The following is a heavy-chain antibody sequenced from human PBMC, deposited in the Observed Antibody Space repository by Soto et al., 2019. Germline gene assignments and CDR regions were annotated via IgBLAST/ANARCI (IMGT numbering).Heavy chain of an antibody. Sequence: QVQLQQWGAGLLKPSETLSLTCAVYGGSFSGYYWSWIRQPPVKGLEWIGEINHSGSTNYNPSLKSRVTISVDASKNLFSLKLSSVTAADTAVYYCARGGAVAGPFDYWGQGTQVTVSS. CDR3: ARGGAVAGPFDY. CDR1: GGSFSGYY. J-gene: IGHJ4*02. CDR2: INHSGST. V-gene: IGHV4-34*01. D-gene: IGHD6-19*01.